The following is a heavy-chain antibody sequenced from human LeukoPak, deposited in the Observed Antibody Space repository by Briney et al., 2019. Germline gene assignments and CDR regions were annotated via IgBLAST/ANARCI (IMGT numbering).Heavy chain of an antibody. CDR2: INYSGST. D-gene: IGHD6-13*01. V-gene: IGHV4-59*08. J-gene: IGHJ5*02. CDR3: ASTRSGMFDP. Sequence: NASETLSLTCTVSGGSISGYYWSWIRQPPGKGLEWIGYINYSGSTNYNPSLKSRVTISIGTSKNQFSLKLTSVTAADTAVYYCASTRSGMFDPWGQGILVTVSS. CDR1: GGSISGYY.